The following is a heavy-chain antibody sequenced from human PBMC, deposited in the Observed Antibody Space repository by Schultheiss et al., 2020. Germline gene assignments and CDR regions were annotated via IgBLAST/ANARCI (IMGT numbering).Heavy chain of an antibody. D-gene: IGHD3-3*01. Sequence: GGSLRLSCAASGFTFSSYGMHWVRQAPGKGLEWVSYISSSGSTIYYADSVKGRFTISRDNAKNSLYLQMNSLRAEDTAVYYCAKEGDFWSGSDFDYWGQGTLVTVSS. J-gene: IGHJ4*02. CDR3: AKEGDFWSGSDFDY. CDR1: GFTFSSYG. V-gene: IGHV3-48*04. CDR2: ISSSGSTI.